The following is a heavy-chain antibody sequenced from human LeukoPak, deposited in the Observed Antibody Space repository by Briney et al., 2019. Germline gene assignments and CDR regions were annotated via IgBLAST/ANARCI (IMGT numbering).Heavy chain of an antibody. CDR1: GGSISNYF. J-gene: IGHJ3*02. D-gene: IGHD3-22*01. V-gene: IGHV4-59*01. CDR3: ARDRGGGYGTGKRGAFDI. Sequence: SETLSLTCTVSGGSISNYFWNWIRQPPGKGLEWIAYIYSSGSTNYNPSLKSRVTISVDTSKNQFSLKLSSVTAADTAVYYCARDRGGGYGTGKRGAFDIWGQGTMVTVSS. CDR2: IYSSGST.